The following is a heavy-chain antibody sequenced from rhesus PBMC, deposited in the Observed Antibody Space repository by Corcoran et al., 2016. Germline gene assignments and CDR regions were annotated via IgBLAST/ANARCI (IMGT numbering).Heavy chain of an antibody. J-gene: IGHJ5-2*02. CDR1: GGSVSSNY. CDR2: SSGSGGGD. V-gene: IGHV4-173*01. D-gene: IGHD2-39*01. CDR3: ATLVGVPGSLDV. Sequence: QVQLQESGPGLVKPSETLSLTCAVSGGSVSSNYWSWIRQSPGKGLEWIGRSSGSGGGDHYTPSLKSRVTLSTETSKNQFSLRLTSVTAADTALYFCATLVGVPGSLDVWGRGVLVTVSS.